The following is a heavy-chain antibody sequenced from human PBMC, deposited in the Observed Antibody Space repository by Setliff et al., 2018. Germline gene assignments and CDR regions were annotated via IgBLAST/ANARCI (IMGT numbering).Heavy chain of an antibody. CDR1: DGSMTDFF. J-gene: IGHJ4*02. Sequence: SETLSLTCSVTDGSMTDFFWNWIRQPPGKGLEWIGYIYTKGSTNYSPSLRSRVTMSLDRSRNQFSLTLNSMTAADTAIYYCARGLNTKSWTPLYWSPGTRVTVSS. V-gene: IGHV4-4*08. CDR3: ARGLNTKSWTPLY. CDR2: IYTKGST. D-gene: IGHD2-15*01.